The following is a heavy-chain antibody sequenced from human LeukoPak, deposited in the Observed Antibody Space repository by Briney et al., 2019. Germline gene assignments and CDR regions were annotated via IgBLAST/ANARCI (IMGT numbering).Heavy chain of an antibody. V-gene: IGHV1-46*01. CDR2: IYPRDGST. Sequence: ASVKVSCKASGYSFTSNYIHWVRQAPGQGLEWMGMIYPRDGSTTYAQKFQGRVTMTRDTSTSTVYMELSSLRSEDTAVYYCARGGLLQKYNCFDPWGQGTLVTVSS. CDR3: ARGGLLQKYNCFDP. CDR1: GYSFTSNY. D-gene: IGHD3-10*01. J-gene: IGHJ5*02.